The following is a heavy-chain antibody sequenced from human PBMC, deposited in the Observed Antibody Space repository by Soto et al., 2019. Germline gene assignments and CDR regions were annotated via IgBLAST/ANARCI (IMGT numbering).Heavy chain of an antibody. CDR3: ARPEYSSSSYGMDV. D-gene: IGHD6-6*01. V-gene: IGHV3-48*02. Sequence: GGALRLSCAASGFTFSSYSLNLGRPAPGKGLEWVSYISSSSSTIYYADSVKGRFTISRDNSKNSLYLQMNSLRDEDTAVYYCARPEYSSSSYGMDVWGQGTTVTVSS. CDR2: ISSSSSTI. J-gene: IGHJ6*02. CDR1: GFTFSSYS.